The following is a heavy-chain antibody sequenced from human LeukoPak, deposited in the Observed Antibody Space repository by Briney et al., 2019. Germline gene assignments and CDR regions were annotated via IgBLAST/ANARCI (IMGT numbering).Heavy chain of an antibody. J-gene: IGHJ5*02. D-gene: IGHD3-3*01. CDR2: ISSSSSYI. V-gene: IGHV3-21*01. Sequence: GGSLRLSCAASGFTFSSYSMNWVRQAPGKGLEWVSSISSSSSYIYYADSVKGRFTISRDNAKNSLYLQMNSLRAEDTAVYYCARETRYYDFWSGYPHDNNWFDPWGQGTLVTVSS. CDR3: ARETRYYDFWSGYPHDNNWFDP. CDR1: GFTFSSYS.